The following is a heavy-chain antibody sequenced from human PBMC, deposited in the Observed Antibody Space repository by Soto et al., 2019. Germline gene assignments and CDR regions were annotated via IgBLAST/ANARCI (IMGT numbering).Heavy chain of an antibody. V-gene: IGHV1-69*02. CDR2: IIPILGIA. Sequence: SVKVSCKASGGTFSSYTISWVRQAPGQGLEWMGRIIPILGIANYAQKFQGRVTITADKSTSTAYMELSSLRSEDTAVYYCARVSGPYYDILTGSYNWFDPWGQGTLVTV. J-gene: IGHJ5*02. D-gene: IGHD3-9*01. CDR1: GGTFSSYT. CDR3: ARVSGPYYDILTGSYNWFDP.